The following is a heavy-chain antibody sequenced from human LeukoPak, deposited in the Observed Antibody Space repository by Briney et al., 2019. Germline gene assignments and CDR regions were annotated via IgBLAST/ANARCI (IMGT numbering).Heavy chain of an antibody. V-gene: IGHV3-30*04. D-gene: IGHD5-12*01. Sequence: PGGSLRLSCAASGFTFSSYAMHWVSQAPGKGLEWVAVISYDGSNKYYADSVKGRFTISRDNSKNTLYLQMNSLRAEDTAVYYCARSSREVATIYYYGMDVWGQGTTVTVSS. CDR2: ISYDGSNK. CDR1: GFTFSSYA. J-gene: IGHJ6*02. CDR3: ARSSREVATIYYYGMDV.